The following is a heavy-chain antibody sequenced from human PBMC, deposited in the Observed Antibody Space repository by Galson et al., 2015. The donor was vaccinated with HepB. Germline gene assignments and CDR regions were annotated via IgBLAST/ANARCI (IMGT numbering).Heavy chain of an antibody. V-gene: IGHV3-23*01. D-gene: IGHD1-20*01. J-gene: IGHJ4*02. CDR2: ISSSGGNT. CDR1: GFTFSSYD. Sequence: SLRLSCAASGFTFSSYDMTWVRQAPGKGLEWVSFISSSGGNTYYADSVKGRLTISRDNSKNTLHLQMNSLRAEDTAIYYCAKRSNNLNDRSLDYWGQGTLVTVSS. CDR3: AKRSNNLNDRSLDY.